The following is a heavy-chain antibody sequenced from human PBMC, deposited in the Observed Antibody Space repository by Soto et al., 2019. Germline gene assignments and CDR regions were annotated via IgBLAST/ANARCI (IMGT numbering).Heavy chain of an antibody. D-gene: IGHD5-18*01. J-gene: IGHJ4*02. CDR2: IIPMCGTA. CDR3: ASGIQLWLRRINSGYSG. V-gene: IGHV1-69*12. Sequence: QVQLVQSGAEVKKPESSVKVSCKAPGGTFSTYAISWVRQAPGQGLEWMGGIIPMCGTANYAQRFQDRATITADESTNTVYMELSSLRSEDTAVYFSASGIQLWLRRINSGYSGWGQGTLVTVSS. CDR1: GGTFSTYA.